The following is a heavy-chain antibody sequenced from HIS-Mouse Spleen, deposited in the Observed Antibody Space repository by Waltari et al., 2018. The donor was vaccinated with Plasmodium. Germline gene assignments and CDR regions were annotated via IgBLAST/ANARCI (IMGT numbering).Heavy chain of an antibody. CDR1: GYTFPSYG. V-gene: IGHV1-18*01. J-gene: IGHJ4*02. CDR2: ISAYNGNT. CDR3: ARFANYYDSSDFFDY. D-gene: IGHD3-22*01. Sequence: QVQLVQSGAEVKTPGASVKVSCKASGYTFPSYGISLVRQAPGQGLEWMGWISAYNGNTNYAQKLQGRVTMTTDTSTSTAYMELRSLRSDDTAVYYCARFANYYDSSDFFDYWGQGTLVTVSS.